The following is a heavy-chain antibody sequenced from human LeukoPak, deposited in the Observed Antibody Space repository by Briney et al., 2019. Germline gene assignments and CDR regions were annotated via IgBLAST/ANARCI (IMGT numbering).Heavy chain of an antibody. CDR3: AKDYITMVRGGLDAFDI. CDR1: GFAFSSYA. CDR2: ISGSGGST. J-gene: IGHJ3*02. Sequence: GGSLRLSCAASGFAFSSYAMSWVRQAPGKGLELVSAISGSGGSTYYADSVKGRFTISRDNSKNTLYLQMNSLRAEDTAVYYCAKDYITMVRGGLDAFDIWGQGTMVTVSS. V-gene: IGHV3-23*01. D-gene: IGHD3-10*01.